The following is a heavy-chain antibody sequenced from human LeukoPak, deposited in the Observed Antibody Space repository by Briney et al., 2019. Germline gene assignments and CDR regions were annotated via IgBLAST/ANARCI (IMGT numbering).Heavy chain of an antibody. CDR3: ARGCSSSWYY. CDR2: INHSGST. V-gene: IGHV4-34*01. CDR1: GGSFSGYY. D-gene: IGHD6-13*01. Sequence: PSETLSLTCAVYGGSFSGYYWSWIRQPPGKGLEWIGEINHSGSTNYNPSLKSRVTISVDTSKNQFSLKLSSVTAADTAVYYCARGCSSSWYYWGQGTLVTVSS. J-gene: IGHJ4*02.